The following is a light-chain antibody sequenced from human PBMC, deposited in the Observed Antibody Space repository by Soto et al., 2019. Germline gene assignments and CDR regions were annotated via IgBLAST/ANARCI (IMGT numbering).Light chain of an antibody. CDR3: SSYTSSSFYV. Sequence: QSALTQPASVSGSPGQSITISCTGTSSDVGGYNYVSWYQQHPGKAPKLMIYDVSNRPSGVSNRFSGYKSGNTASLTISVLQAEDEADYYCSSYTSSSFYVFGTGTKLTVL. CDR1: SSDVGGYNY. V-gene: IGLV2-14*01. CDR2: DVS. J-gene: IGLJ1*01.